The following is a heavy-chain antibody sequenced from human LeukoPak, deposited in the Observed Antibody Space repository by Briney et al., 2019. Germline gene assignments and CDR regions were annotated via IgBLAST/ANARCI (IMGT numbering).Heavy chain of an antibody. Sequence: GGSLRLSCAASGLTFSDYYMSWIRQAPGKGLEWVSYISSSGSTIYYADSVKGRFTISRDNAKNSLYLQMNSLRAEDTAVYYCARDRYLYSSGGDYYYGIDVWGQGTTVTVSS. CDR1: GLTFSDYY. D-gene: IGHD6-19*01. CDR2: ISSSGSTI. V-gene: IGHV3-11*01. CDR3: ARDRYLYSSGGDYYYGIDV. J-gene: IGHJ6*02.